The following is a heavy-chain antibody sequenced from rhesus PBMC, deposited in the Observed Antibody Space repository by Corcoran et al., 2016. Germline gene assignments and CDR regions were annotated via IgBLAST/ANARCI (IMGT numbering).Heavy chain of an antibody. Sequence: QVQLVQSGAEVKKPGASVKLSCKASGYTFTSYYVNWVRPAPGKVLEWMGGSNPSNGDTGYAQKFQGRVTMTRDTSTSTVYMELNSLRSEDTAVYYCTRAAHYGLDSWGQGVVVTVSS. CDR2: SNPSNGDT. CDR3: TRAAHYGLDS. D-gene: IGHD1-1*01. CDR1: GYTFTSYY. V-gene: IGHV1S9*01. J-gene: IGHJ6*01.